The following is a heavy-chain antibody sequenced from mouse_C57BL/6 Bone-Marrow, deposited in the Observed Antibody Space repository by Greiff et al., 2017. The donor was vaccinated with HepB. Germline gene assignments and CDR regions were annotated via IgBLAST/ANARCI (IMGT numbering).Heavy chain of an antibody. CDR2: ISNGGGST. D-gene: IGHD2-5*01. CDR1: GFTFSDYY. V-gene: IGHV5-12*01. Sequence: EVKVVESGGGLVQPGGSLKLSCAASGFTFSDYYMYWVRQTPEKRLEWVAYISNGGGSTYYPDTVKGRFTISRDNAKNTLYLQMSRLKSEDTAMYYCARYSNHTGWFAYWGQGTLVTVSA. J-gene: IGHJ3*01. CDR3: ARYSNHTGWFAY.